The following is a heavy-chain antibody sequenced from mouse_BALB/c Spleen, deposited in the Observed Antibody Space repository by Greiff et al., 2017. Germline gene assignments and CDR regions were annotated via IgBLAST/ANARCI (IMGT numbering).Heavy chain of an antibody. V-gene: IGHV1S135*01. CDR3: ARGEGAWFAY. J-gene: IGHJ3*01. CDR2: IDPFNGGT. CDR1: GYSFTSYY. Sequence: VQLQQSGPELMKPGASVKISCKASGYSFTSYYMHWVKQSHGKSLEWIGYIDPFNGGTSYNQKFKGKATLTVDKSSSTAYMHLSSLTSEDSAVYYCARGEGAWFAYWGQGTLVTVSA.